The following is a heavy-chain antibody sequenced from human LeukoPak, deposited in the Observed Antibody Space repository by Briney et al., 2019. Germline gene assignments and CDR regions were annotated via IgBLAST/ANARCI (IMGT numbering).Heavy chain of an antibody. CDR1: GFTFSTYS. Sequence: GGSLRLSCAASGFTFSTYSMNWLRLAPGKGLEWVSSISPDSNYEYYVDSVKGRFTISRDNAKSSLCLQMNSLRAEDTAVYYCVRGGYRGFDYEYWGQGTLVTVSS. D-gene: IGHD5-12*01. V-gene: IGHV3-21*01. J-gene: IGHJ4*02. CDR2: ISPDSNYE. CDR3: VRGGYRGFDYEY.